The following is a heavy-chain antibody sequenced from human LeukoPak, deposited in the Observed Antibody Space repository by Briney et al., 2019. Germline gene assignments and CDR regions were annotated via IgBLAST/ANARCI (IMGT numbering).Heavy chain of an antibody. CDR2: IWYDGSNK. CDR1: GFRFGSHA. CDR3: ARDGQQLAPYAMDV. V-gene: IGHV3-33*01. D-gene: IGHD6-13*01. Sequence: GRSLRLSCAASGFRFGSHAVHWVRQAPGKGLEWLAQIWYDGSNKYYVDSVKGRFTTSRDNSKNTVYLQMNSLRAEDTAVYFCARDGQQLAPYAMDVWGQGATVTVSS. J-gene: IGHJ6*02.